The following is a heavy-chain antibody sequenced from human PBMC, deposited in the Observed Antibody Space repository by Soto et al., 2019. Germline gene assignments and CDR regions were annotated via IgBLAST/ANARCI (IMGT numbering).Heavy chain of an antibody. J-gene: IGHJ4*02. CDR2: IYYSGST. D-gene: IGHD6-13*01. Sequence: SETLSLTCTVSGGAISSYYWSWIRQPPGKGLEWIGYIYYSGSTNYNPSLKSRVTISVDTSKNQFSLKLSSVTAADTAVYYGERGYRSSWYFDYCRQGNLVPVSS. CDR3: ERGYRSSWYFDY. CDR1: GGAISSYY. V-gene: IGHV4-59*01.